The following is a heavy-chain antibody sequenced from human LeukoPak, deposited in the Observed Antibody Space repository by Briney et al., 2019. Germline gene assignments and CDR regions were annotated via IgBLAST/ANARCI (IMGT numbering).Heavy chain of an antibody. D-gene: IGHD6-19*01. V-gene: IGHV4-30-4*07. CDR2: IYYSGST. Sequence: SQTLSLTCAVSGGSISSGGYSWSWIRQPPGKGLEWIGYIYYSGSTNYNPSLKSRVTVSVDTSKNQFSLKLSSVTAADTAVYYCVIPSGSYGVGAFDIWGQGTMVTVSS. CDR1: GGSISSGGYS. CDR3: VIPSGSYGVGAFDI. J-gene: IGHJ3*02.